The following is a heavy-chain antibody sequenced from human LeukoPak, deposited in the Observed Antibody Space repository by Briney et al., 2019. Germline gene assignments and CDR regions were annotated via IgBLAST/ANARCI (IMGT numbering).Heavy chain of an antibody. CDR1: GFAFSSYE. CDR3: ARTMWGFDY. CDR2: ISSSGSII. D-gene: IGHD7-27*01. J-gene: IGHJ4*02. V-gene: IGHV3-48*03. Sequence: GGSLRLSCAPSGFAFSSYEMNWVRQAPGKGLEWVSYISSSGSIIYYADSVKGRFTISRDNAKNSLFLQMNSLRVEDTAVYYCARTMWGFDYWGQGTLVTVSS.